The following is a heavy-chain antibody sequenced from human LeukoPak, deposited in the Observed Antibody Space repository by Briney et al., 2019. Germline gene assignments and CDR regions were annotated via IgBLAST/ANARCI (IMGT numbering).Heavy chain of an antibody. CDR2: FDPEDGET. V-gene: IGHV1-24*01. CDR3: ARGLYSSSSEYFDY. J-gene: IGHJ4*02. D-gene: IGHD6-6*01. Sequence: ASVKVSCKVSGYTLTELSMHWVRQAPGKGLEWMGGFDPEDGETIYAQKFQGRVTMTEDTSTSTVYMEMSSLRSEDTAVYYCARGLYSSSSEYFDYWGQGTLVTVSS. CDR1: GYTLTELS.